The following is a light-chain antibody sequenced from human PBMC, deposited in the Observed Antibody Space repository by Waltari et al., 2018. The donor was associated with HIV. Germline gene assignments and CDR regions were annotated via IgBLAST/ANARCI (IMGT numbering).Light chain of an antibody. CDR1: INDVGGYKY. J-gene: IGLJ1*01. CDR3: SSFTISSTLD. V-gene: IGLV2-14*01. Sequence: QSALTQPASVSGSPGQSITISCTGTINDVGGYKYVSWYQHRPGKAPKLISYQVTNRPSGVSDRFSGSKSGNTASLTISGLQAEDEADYYCSSFTISSTLDFGTGTKVTVI. CDR2: QVT.